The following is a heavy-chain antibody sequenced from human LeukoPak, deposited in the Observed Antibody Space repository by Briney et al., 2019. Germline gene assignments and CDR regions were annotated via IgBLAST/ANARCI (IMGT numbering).Heavy chain of an antibody. CDR1: GFTFSSYA. CDR2: ISYDGSNK. J-gene: IGHJ5*02. D-gene: IGHD6-25*01. CDR3: ARGGGVFYSSEGHWFDP. V-gene: IGHV3-30-3*01. Sequence: GGSLRLSCAASGFTFSSYAMHWVRQAPGKGLEWVAVISYDGSNKYYADSVKGRFTISRDNSKNTLYLQMNSLRAEDTAVYYCARGGGVFYSSEGHWFDPWGQGTLVTVSS.